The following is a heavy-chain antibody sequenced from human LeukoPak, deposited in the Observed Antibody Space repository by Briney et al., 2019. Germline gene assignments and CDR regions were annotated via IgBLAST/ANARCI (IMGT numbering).Heavy chain of an antibody. D-gene: IGHD3-9*01. V-gene: IGHV4-61*02. CDR1: GGSISSGSYY. Sequence: PSQTLSLTCTVSGGSISSGSYYGRWIRQPAGKGLEWIGRIYTSGSTNYNPSLKSRVAISVDTSKNQFSLKLSSVTAADTAVYYCARARRALRYFDWLPALDSWGQGTLVTVSS. CDR2: IYTSGST. J-gene: IGHJ4*02. CDR3: ARARRALRYFDWLPALDS.